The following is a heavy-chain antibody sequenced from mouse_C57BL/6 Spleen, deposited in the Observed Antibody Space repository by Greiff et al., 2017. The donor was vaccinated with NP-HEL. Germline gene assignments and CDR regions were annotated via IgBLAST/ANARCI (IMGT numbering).Heavy chain of an antibody. D-gene: IGHD4-1*01. Sequence: EVQLQQSGPELVKPGASVKIPCKASGYTFTDYNMDWVKQSHGKSLEWIGDINPNNGGTINNQKFKGKATLTVDKSSSTAYMELRSLTSEDTAVYDCARRRKLGRDYFDYWGQGTTLTVSS. CDR1: GYTFTDYN. J-gene: IGHJ2*01. V-gene: IGHV1-18*01. CDR2: INPNNGGT. CDR3: ARRRKLGRDYFDY.